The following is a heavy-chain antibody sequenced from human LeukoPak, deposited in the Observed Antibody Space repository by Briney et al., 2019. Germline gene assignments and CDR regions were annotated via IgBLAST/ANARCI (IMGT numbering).Heavy chain of an antibody. J-gene: IGHJ4*02. V-gene: IGHV3-74*01. Sequence: PGGSLRLSCAASGFTFSTYWMHWVRHAPGKGLVWVSRINTDGSNTNYADSVKGRFTISRDNAKNTLFLQMNSLRAEDTAVYYCVREYSSSSGRAFDYWGQGTLVTVSS. CDR2: INTDGSNT. D-gene: IGHD6-6*01. CDR3: VREYSSSSGRAFDY. CDR1: GFTFSTYW.